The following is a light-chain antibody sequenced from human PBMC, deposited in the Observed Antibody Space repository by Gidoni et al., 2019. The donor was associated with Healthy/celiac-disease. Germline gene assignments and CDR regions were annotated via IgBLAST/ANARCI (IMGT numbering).Light chain of an antibody. CDR1: QDISNY. CDR2: EAS. Sequence: DIQMTQSPSSLSASVGDRVTITCQASQDISNYLNWYQQKPGKAPKLLIYEASNLETGVPSRFSGSGSGTDFTFTISSLQPEDIATYYCQHYDNLPGTFGQGTKLEIK. V-gene: IGKV1-33*01. CDR3: QHYDNLPGT. J-gene: IGKJ2*01.